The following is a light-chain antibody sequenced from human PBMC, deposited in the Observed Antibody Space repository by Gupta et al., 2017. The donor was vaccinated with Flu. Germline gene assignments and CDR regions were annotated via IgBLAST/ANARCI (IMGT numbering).Light chain of an antibody. CDR1: QTVTKY. Sequence: DIQMTQSPSSLSASVGDRVTITCRASQTVTKYVNWYQQKPGKAPRLLIYAASTLQGGVPSRFSGSGSGTDFTLTISDLQPEDFATYSCQQGDSAPQTFGHGTKVDIK. CDR3: QQGDSAPQT. J-gene: IGKJ3*01. CDR2: AAS. V-gene: IGKV1-39*01.